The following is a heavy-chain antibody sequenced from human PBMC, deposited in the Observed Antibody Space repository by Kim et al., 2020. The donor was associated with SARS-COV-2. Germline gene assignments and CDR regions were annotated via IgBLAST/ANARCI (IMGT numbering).Heavy chain of an antibody. Sequence: GGSLRLSCAASGFTFNNYAMSWVRQAPGKGLEWVSGIRNSGDTTYYADSVKGRFTISRDNSKDTLYLQMNSLSAEDTAVYYCAKDSLTSHSTHCFDYWGQGTLVTVSS. V-gene: IGHV3-23*01. J-gene: IGHJ4*02. CDR3: AKDSLTSHSTHCFDY. CDR2: IRNSGDTT. D-gene: IGHD2-2*01. CDR1: GFTFNNYA.